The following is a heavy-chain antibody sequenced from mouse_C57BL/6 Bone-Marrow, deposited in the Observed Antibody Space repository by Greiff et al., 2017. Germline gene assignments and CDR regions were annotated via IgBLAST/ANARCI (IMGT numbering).Heavy chain of an antibody. Sequence: QVQLQQPGAELVKPGASVKLSCKASGYTFTSYWMQWVKQRPGQGLEWIGEIDPSDSYTNYNQKFKGKATLTVDTASSTAYMQLSRLTSDDSAVYYCLKGNDWGQGAAGTVSS. V-gene: IGHV1-50*01. CDR1: GYTFTSYW. CDR3: LKGND. J-gene: IGHJ4*01. CDR2: IDPSDSYT.